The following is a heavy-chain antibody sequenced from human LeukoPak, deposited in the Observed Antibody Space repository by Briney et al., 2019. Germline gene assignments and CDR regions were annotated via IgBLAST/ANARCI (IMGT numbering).Heavy chain of an antibody. Sequence: GGSLRLSCAASGFTFRTYSMNWVRQAPGKGLEWVSFISSSTTYIYYADSVKGRFTISRDNAKNSLYLQMNSLRAEDTAVYYCAELGITMIGGVWGKGTTVTISS. CDR2: ISSSTTYI. CDR3: AELGITMIGGV. J-gene: IGHJ6*04. V-gene: IGHV3-21*01. CDR1: GFTFRTYS. D-gene: IGHD3-10*02.